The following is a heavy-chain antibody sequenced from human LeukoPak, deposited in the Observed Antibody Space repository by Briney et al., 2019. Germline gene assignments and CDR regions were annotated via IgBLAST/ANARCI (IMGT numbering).Heavy chain of an antibody. D-gene: IGHD6-19*01. CDR1: GYTFTGYY. Sequence: ASVTVSCTASGYTFTGYYMHWVRQAPGQGLEWMGRINPNSGGTNYAQKFQGRVTMTRDTSTSTIYMDLSSLRSEDTAVYYCARGGSLAAAPHLYYFDYWGQGSLVTVSS. CDR3: ARGGSLAAAPHLYYFDY. V-gene: IGHV1-2*06. CDR2: INPNSGGT. J-gene: IGHJ4*02.